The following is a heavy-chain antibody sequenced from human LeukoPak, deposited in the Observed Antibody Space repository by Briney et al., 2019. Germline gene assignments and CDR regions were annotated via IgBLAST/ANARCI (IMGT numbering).Heavy chain of an antibody. CDR1: GGSFSGYY. V-gene: IGHV4-34*01. D-gene: IGHD6-13*01. CDR2: INHSGST. J-gene: IGHJ3*02. Sequence: SETLSLTCAVYGGSFSGYYWSWIRPPPGKGLEWIGEINHSGSTNYNPSLKSRVTISVDTSKNQFSLKLSSVTAADTAVYYCARGRYSSSSRRINAFDIWGQGTMVTVSS. CDR3: ARGRYSSSSRRINAFDI.